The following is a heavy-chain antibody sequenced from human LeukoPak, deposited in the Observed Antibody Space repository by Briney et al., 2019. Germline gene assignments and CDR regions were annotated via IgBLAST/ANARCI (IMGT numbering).Heavy chain of an antibody. CDR3: ARGLVPPPYYYDSSGYNY. J-gene: IGHJ4*02. Sequence: SETLSLTCTVSGGSISSYYGSWIRQPPGKGLEWIGYIYYSGSTNYNPSLKSRVTISVDTSKNHFSLKLSSVTAADTAVYYCARGLVPPPYYYDSSGYNYWGQGTLVTVSS. V-gene: IGHV4-59*12. CDR1: GGSISSYY. CDR2: IYYSGST. D-gene: IGHD3-22*01.